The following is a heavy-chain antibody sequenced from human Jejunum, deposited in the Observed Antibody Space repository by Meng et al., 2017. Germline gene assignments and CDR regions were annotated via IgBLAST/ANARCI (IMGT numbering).Heavy chain of an antibody. D-gene: IGHD5-18*01. V-gene: IGHV4-61*08. CDR1: GGSVSSGGYY. CDR3: VRGPDKAKSAY. J-gene: IGHJ4*02. CDR2: IDSRGNT. Sequence: VQLQESGPGLVRPSETLSLTCTESGGSVSSGGYYWNWIRQPPGKGLEYIGHIDSRGNTRYNPSLRSRVTISVDTSKNQFSLILTSVTAADTAVYYCVRGPDKAKSAYWGPGTLVTVSS.